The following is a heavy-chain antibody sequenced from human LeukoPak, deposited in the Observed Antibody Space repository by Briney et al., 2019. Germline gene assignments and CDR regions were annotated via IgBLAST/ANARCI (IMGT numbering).Heavy chain of an antibody. J-gene: IGHJ4*01. CDR3: AGRLSYDILTSHSED. CDR2: ISSSSSYI. D-gene: IGHD3-9*01. CDR1: GFTFSSYS. V-gene: IGHV3-21*01. Sequence: GGSLRLSCAASGFTFSSYSMSWVRQAPGKGLEWVSSISSSSSYIYYADSVKGRFTISRDNAKNSLYLQMNSLRAEDTAVYYCAGRLSYDILTSHSEDWGEGTLVSVSS.